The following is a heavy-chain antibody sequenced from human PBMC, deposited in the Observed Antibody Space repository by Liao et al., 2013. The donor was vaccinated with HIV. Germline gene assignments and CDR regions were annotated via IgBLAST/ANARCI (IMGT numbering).Heavy chain of an antibody. CDR2: IYTGMSTTGTT. Sequence: QVRLQESGPGLVKPSQTLSLTCTVSGDLIRRDNYYWTWIRQPAGKGLEWIGHIYTGMSTTGTTNYNPSLKSRVSISADTSSNHVSLKLTSVTAADTAVYYCSRGGGRFEFDYWGQGILVTVSS. CDR1: GDLIRRDNYY. V-gene: IGHV4-61*02. J-gene: IGHJ4*02. D-gene: IGHD3-10*01. CDR3: SRGGGRFEFDY.